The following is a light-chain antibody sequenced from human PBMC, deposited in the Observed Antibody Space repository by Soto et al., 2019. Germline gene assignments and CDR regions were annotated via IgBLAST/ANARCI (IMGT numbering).Light chain of an antibody. J-gene: IGKJ4*01. Sequence: EVVLTQSPATLSLSPGERATLSCRASQSVASYLAWYQQRPGQAPRLLVYDASNRAPGIPARFNGSGSGTDFTLTINSLEPEDFAIYYCQHRANWPLTFGGGTRVALK. CDR3: QHRANWPLT. CDR1: QSVASY. V-gene: IGKV3-11*01. CDR2: DAS.